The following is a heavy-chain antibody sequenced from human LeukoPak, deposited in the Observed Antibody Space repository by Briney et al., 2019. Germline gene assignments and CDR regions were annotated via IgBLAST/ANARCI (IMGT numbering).Heavy chain of an antibody. D-gene: IGHD3-10*01. CDR3: ARRYGRQYFDY. CDR1: GGSISSNSYY. J-gene: IGHJ4*02. CDR2: IYYSGST. V-gene: IGHV4-39*01. Sequence: SETLSLTCTVSGGSISSNSYYWGWIRQPPGKGLEWIGSIYYSGSTFYNPSLKSRVTISVDTSKNQFSLKLSSVTAADTAVYYCARRYGRQYFDYWGQGTLVTVSS.